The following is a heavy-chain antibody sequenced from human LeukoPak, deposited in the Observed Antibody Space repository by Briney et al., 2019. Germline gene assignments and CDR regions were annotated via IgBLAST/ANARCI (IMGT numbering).Heavy chain of an antibody. V-gene: IGHV3-23*01. CDR3: AKDMIVADYYFDY. J-gene: IGHJ4*02. D-gene: IGHD2-21*01. Sequence: PGGSLRLSCAASEFTFSSYAMSWVRQAPGKGLEWVSAISGSGGSTYYADSVKGRFTISRDNSKNTLYLQMNSLRAEDTAVYYCAKDMIVADYYFDYWGQGTLVTVSS. CDR1: EFTFSSYA. CDR2: ISGSGGST.